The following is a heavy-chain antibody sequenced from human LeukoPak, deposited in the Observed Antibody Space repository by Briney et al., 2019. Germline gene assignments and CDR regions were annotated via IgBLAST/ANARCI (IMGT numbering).Heavy chain of an antibody. CDR1: GGTFSSYT. Sequence: SVKVSCKASGGTFSSYTISWVRRAPGQGLEWMGRIIPILGIANYAQKFQGRVTITADKSTSTAYMELSSLRSEDTAVYYCARYDFWSGYYFDYWGQGTLVTVSS. J-gene: IGHJ4*02. D-gene: IGHD3-3*01. CDR3: ARYDFWSGYYFDY. CDR2: IIPILGIA. V-gene: IGHV1-69*02.